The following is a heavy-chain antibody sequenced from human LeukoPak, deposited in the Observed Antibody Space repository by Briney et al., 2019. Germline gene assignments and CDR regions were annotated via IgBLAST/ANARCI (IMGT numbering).Heavy chain of an antibody. Sequence: PSETLSLTCTVSGGSISSGSYYWSWIRQPAGKGLEWIGRIYTSGSTNYNPSLKSRVTISVDTSKNQVSLKLSSVTATDTAVYYCARDPPEYSGAWHAFHIWGQGTMVTVSS. V-gene: IGHV4-61*02. CDR2: IYTSGST. CDR3: ARDPPEYSGAWHAFHI. D-gene: IGHD6-19*01. CDR1: GGSISSGSYY. J-gene: IGHJ3*02.